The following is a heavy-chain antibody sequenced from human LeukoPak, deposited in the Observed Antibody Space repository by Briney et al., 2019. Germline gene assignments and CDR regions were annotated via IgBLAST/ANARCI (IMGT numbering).Heavy chain of an antibody. J-gene: IGHJ4*02. Sequence: GGSLRLSCAASGFTFSDYYMSWIRQTPGKGLKWVSHISSHGRAIYYADSVKGRFTISRDNAKNSLYLQMNSLRAEDTAVYYCARDPSEYYYDSSGYPSDYWGQGTLVTVSS. CDR3: ARDPSEYYYDSSGYPSDY. D-gene: IGHD3-22*01. V-gene: IGHV3-11*04. CDR1: GFTFSDYY. CDR2: ISSHGRAI.